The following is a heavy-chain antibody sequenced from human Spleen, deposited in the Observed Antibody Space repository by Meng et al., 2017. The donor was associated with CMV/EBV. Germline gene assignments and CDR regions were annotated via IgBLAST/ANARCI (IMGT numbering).Heavy chain of an antibody. V-gene: IGHV1-2*02. J-gene: IGHJ6*02. CDR2: IDPNSGGT. CDR1: GYTFSDYY. D-gene: IGHD2-2*01. CDR3: ARDYCSSTSCYDSGMDV. Sequence: ASVKVSCKTSGYTFSDYYLHWVRQAPGQGLEWMGWIDPNSGGTSYAQPFQGRVTMSGDTSIGAAYMELSRLRSDDTAVYYCARDYCSSTSCYDSGMDVWGQGTTVTVSS.